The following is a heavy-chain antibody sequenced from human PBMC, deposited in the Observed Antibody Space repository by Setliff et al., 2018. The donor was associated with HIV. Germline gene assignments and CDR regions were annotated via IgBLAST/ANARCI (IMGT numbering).Heavy chain of an antibody. D-gene: IGHD1-26*01. J-gene: IGHJ4*02. CDR2: VYYSVST. V-gene: IGHV4-31*03. CDR3: ATFSWGGWDNTFNDY. Sequence: PSETLSLTCTVSGGSINSGGYYWSWIRPHPGKGLEWIGYVYYSVSTYYNPSLKSRVTISVDTSKNQFSLKLSSVTAADTAVYFCATFSWGGWDNTFNDYWGQGTLVTVSS. CDR1: GGSINSGGYY.